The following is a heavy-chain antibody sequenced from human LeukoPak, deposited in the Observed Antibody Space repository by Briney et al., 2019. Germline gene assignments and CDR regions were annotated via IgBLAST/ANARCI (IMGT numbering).Heavy chain of an antibody. V-gene: IGHV3-48*03. CDR3: TRERMNAFDI. J-gene: IGHJ3*02. CDR1: GFTFSSYE. CDR2: ISDSDSTK. D-gene: IGHD2-8*01. Sequence: PGGSLRLSCAASGFTFSSYEMNWVRQAPAKGLEWVSYISDSDSTKYYADSVKGRFTISRDNAKNSLYLQMNSLRAEDTAVYYCTRERMNAFDIWGQGTMVTVSS.